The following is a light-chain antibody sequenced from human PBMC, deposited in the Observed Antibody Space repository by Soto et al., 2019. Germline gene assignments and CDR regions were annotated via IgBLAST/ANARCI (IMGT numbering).Light chain of an antibody. CDR1: QNINNY. V-gene: IGKV1-33*01. CDR2: DAS. J-gene: IGKJ5*01. CDR3: QQYENLPT. Sequence: DIQMTQSPSSLSAPVGDRVTITCQASQNINNYLNWYQQKPGRAPKLLIYDASNLEAGVPSRLRGSGSGTDFTFTIRRLQPEDIATYYCQQYENLPTFGQGTRLEIK.